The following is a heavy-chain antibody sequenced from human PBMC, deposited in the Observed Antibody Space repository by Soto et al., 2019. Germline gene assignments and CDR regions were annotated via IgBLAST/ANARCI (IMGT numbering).Heavy chain of an antibody. CDR3: ERDGPAADFDY. V-gene: IGHV3-48*03. J-gene: IGHJ4*02. CDR1: GFTFSGYE. D-gene: IGHD6-25*01. Sequence: GGSLRLSCAASGFTFSGYEMNWVRQAPGKGLEWVSYISDNGRTKYYADSVKGRFTISRDNAKKSLYLQMNSLRAEDTAVYYCERDGPAADFDYWGQGSLVTVSS. CDR2: ISDNGRTK.